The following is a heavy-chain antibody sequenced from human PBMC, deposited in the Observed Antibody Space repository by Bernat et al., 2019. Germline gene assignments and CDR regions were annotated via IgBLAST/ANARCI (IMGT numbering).Heavy chain of an antibody. CDR2: IDGGGTT. J-gene: IGHJ4*02. Sequence: QVVESGGGLVQPGGSLRLTCEAAGFTVTNNHMAWVRQAPAKGLEWVSGIDGGGTTHYANVVKGRFTISRDNSRNMLSLQMNSLRADDTALYYCMGYGGHSVWGQGTQVIVSS. D-gene: IGHD2-21*02. CDR3: MGYGGHSV. V-gene: IGHV3-66*01. CDR1: GFTVTNNH.